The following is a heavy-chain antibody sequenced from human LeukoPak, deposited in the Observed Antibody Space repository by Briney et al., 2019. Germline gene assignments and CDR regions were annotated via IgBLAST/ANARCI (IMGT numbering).Heavy chain of an antibody. J-gene: IGHJ4*02. CDR1: GGSFSGYY. V-gene: IGHV4-34*01. CDR2: INHSGST. Sequence: SETLSLTCAVYGGSFSGYYWSWIRQPPGKGLEWIGEINHSGSTNYNPSLKSRVTISVDTSKKQFSLKLSSVTAADTAVYYCVTYCFDSSGPKKNYWGQGTLVTVSS. D-gene: IGHD3-22*01. CDR3: VTYCFDSSGPKKNY.